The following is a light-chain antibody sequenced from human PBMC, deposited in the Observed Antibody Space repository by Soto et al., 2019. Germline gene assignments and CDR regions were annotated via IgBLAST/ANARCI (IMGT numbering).Light chain of an antibody. CDR1: SSNIGSNY. CDR3: AAWDDSLSGVL. V-gene: IGLV1-47*01. CDR2: RNE. J-gene: IGLJ2*01. Sequence: QPVLTQPPSASGTPGQRVTISCSGSSSNIGSNYVYWYQQLPGTAPKLLIYRNEQRPSGVPDRFSGSKSGTSTSLAISGLRSDDEADYYCAAWDDSLSGVLFGGGTQLTVL.